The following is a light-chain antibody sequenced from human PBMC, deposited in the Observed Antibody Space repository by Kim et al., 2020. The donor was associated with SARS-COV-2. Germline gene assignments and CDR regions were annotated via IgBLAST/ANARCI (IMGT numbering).Light chain of an antibody. V-gene: IGLV3-19*01. J-gene: IGLJ2*01. Sequence: SSELTQDPAVSVALGQTVRITCQGDSLRSYYASWYQQKPGQAPLLVIYGRNNRPSGIPDRFSGSSSGNTASLTIPGAQAEDEADFYCKSRDSSGNVVFGGGTKLTVL. CDR2: GRN. CDR1: SLRSYY. CDR3: KSRDSSGNVV.